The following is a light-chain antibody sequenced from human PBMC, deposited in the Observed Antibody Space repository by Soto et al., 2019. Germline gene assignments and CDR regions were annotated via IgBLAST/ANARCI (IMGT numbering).Light chain of an antibody. CDR3: QQYGSSPT. CDR2: DVS. V-gene: IGKV3-20*01. Sequence: EIVLTQSPGTLSLSPGERATLSCRSSQSVSSNYLAWYQQKPDQAPRLVIYDVSGRATGITDRFSGSGSGTDFTLTISRLEPEDFAVYYWQQYGSSPTFGQGTKVEIK. CDR1: QSVSSNY. J-gene: IGKJ1*01.